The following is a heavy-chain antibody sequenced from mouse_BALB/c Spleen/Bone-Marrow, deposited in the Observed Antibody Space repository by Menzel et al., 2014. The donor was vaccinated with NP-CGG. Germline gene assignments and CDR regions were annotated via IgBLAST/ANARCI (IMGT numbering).Heavy chain of an antibody. D-gene: IGHD2-4*01. CDR3: ARQRDYVYFDY. CDR1: GFTFSNYG. Sequence: EVKLVESGGDLVKPGGSLKLSCAASGFTFSNYGMSWVRQTPDKRLEWVATISSGGSYTYYPDRVKGRFTISRDNAKNALYLQMSSLKSEDTAMYDCARQRDYVYFDYWGEGTTLTISS. V-gene: IGHV5-6*02. J-gene: IGHJ2*01. CDR2: ISSGGSYT.